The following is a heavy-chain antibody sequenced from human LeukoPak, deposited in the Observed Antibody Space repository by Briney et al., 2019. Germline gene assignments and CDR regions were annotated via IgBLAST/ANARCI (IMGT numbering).Heavy chain of an antibody. V-gene: IGHV3-23*01. CDR3: ARGAQYYYAFDI. CDR1: GFTFSNYA. CDR2: ISADGASA. D-gene: IGHD3-10*01. Sequence: GGSLRLSCAASGFTFSNYAMSWVRQAPGKGLEWVSAISADGASAYYADSVKGRFTISRDNSKNTLYLQMNSLRAEDTAVYYCARGAQYYYAFDIWGQGTMVTVSS. J-gene: IGHJ3*02.